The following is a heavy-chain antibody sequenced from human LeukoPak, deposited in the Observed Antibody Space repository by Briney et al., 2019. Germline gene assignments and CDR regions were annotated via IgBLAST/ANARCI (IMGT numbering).Heavy chain of an antibody. CDR2: ISTTGGYT. V-gene: IGHV3-23*01. CDR3: AKKPATIKFPFDI. Sequence: GGSLRLSCVGSGFSFSTYDMGWVRQTPGKGLEWVSAISTTGGYTEDADSVKGRFTISRDNSQSTLFLQMHSLRAEDTAVYYCAKKPATIKFPFDIWGQGTLVTVSP. D-gene: IGHD5-24*01. J-gene: IGHJ4*02. CDR1: GFSFSTYD.